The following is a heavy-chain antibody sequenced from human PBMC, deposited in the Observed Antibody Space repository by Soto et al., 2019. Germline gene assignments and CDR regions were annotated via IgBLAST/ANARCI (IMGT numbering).Heavy chain of an antibody. D-gene: IGHD6-13*01. CDR1: GFTFDDYA. J-gene: IGHJ4*02. V-gene: IGHV3-9*01. Sequence: EVQLVESGGGLVQPGRSLRLSCAASGFTFDDYAMHWVRQAPGKGLEWVSGISWNSGSIGYADSVKGRFTISRDNAKNSLYLQMNSLRAEDTALYYCAKDKTQQLETFDYWGQGTLVTVSS. CDR3: AKDKTQQLETFDY. CDR2: ISWNSGSI.